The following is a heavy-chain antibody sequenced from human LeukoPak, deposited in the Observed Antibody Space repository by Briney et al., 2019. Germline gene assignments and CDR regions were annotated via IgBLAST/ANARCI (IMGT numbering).Heavy chain of an antibody. Sequence: SETLSLTSAVDGGSFSGYYWSWIRQPPGKGLEWIGEINHSGSTNYNPSLKSRVTISVDTSKNQFSLKLSSVTAADTAVYYCARGGQGGYSYGGPGDYWGQGTLVTVSS. D-gene: IGHD5-18*01. CDR3: ARGGQGGYSYGGPGDY. CDR2: INHSGST. J-gene: IGHJ4*02. V-gene: IGHV4-34*01. CDR1: GGSFSGYY.